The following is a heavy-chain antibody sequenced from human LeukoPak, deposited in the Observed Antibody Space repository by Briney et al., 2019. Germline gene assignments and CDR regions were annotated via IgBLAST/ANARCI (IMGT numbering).Heavy chain of an antibody. CDR3: ARHPRNYRAVASFDY. V-gene: IGHV4-59*08. Sequence: PSETLSLTCAVYGGSFSGYYWSWIRQPPGKGLEWIGYIYYSGSTNYNPSLKSRVTISVDTSKNQFSLKLSSVTAADTAVYYCARHPRNYRAVASFDYWGQGTLVTVSS. D-gene: IGHD6-19*01. CDR1: GGSFSGYY. CDR2: IYYSGST. J-gene: IGHJ4*02.